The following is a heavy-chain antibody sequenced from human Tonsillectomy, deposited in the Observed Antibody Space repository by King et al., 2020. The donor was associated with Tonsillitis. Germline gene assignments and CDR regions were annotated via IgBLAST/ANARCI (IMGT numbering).Heavy chain of an antibody. Sequence: VQLQQWGAGLLKPSETLSLTCAVYGGSFSDYYWSWIRQPPGKGLEWIGETNHSGSTNYNPSLKSRVTISVDTSKNQFSLKVSSVTAADTAVYYCASISEEHNTGTCAHNASNCFDPWGQGTLVTVSS. CDR2: TNHSGST. J-gene: IGHJ5*02. V-gene: IGHV4-34*01. D-gene: IGHD1-7*01. CDR3: ASISEEHNTGTCAHNASNCFDP. CDR1: GGSFSDYY.